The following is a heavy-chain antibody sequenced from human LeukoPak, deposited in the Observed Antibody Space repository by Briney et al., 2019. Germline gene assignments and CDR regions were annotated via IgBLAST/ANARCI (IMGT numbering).Heavy chain of an antibody. CDR3: ARGLEWLSRCYYMDV. V-gene: IGHV4-59*11. CDR2: IYYSGST. CDR1: GGSISSHY. Sequence: PSETLSLTCTVSGGSISSHYWSWIRQPPGKGLEWIGYIYYSGSTNYNPSPKSRVTISVDTSKNQFSLKLSSVTAADTAVYYCARGLEWLSRCYYMDVWGKGTTVTVSS. J-gene: IGHJ6*03. D-gene: IGHD3-3*01.